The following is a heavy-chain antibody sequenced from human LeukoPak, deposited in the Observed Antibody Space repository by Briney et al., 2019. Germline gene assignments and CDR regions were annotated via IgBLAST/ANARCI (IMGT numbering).Heavy chain of an antibody. CDR3: AKAGGYSYGLEGDY. CDR2: ISYDGSNE. J-gene: IGHJ4*02. V-gene: IGHV3-30*04. CDR1: GFTFSSYV. D-gene: IGHD5-18*01. Sequence: PGGSLRLSCAASGFTFSSYVMHWVRQAPGKGLEWVAIISYDGSNEYYADSVKGRFTISRDNSKNTLYLQMNSLRAEDTAVYYCAKAGGYSYGLEGDYWGQGTLVTVSS.